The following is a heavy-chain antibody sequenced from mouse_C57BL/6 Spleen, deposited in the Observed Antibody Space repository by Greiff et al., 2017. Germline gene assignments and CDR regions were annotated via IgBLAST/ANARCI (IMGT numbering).Heavy chain of an antibody. CDR1: GYTFTSYT. D-gene: IGHD6-1*01. J-gene: IGHJ2*01. V-gene: IGHV1-4*01. Sequence: VQLQQSGAELARPGASVKMSCKASGYTFTSYTMHWVKQRPGQGLEWIGYINPSSGYTKYNQKFKDKATLTADKSSSTAYMQLSSLTSEDSAVYNGARGGLYELLFDYGGQGTTLTVSS. CDR3: ARGGLYELLFDY. CDR2: INPSSGYT.